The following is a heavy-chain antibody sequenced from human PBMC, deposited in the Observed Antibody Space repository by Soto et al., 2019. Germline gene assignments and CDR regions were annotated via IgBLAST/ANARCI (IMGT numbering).Heavy chain of an antibody. J-gene: IGHJ4*01. CDR1: GYTFTNLY. D-gene: IGHD6-13*01. V-gene: IGHV1-8*01. CDR2: MSPTTGYT. Sequence: ASGNVSVESSGYTFTNLYINWVRQTAGQGLEWMGWMSPTTGYTGFAQKFQGRVAMTSDNSITTAYMELSSLRSEDTAVYYCPRGVNAAVDYSGQGTQVSGSS. CDR3: PRGVNAAVDY.